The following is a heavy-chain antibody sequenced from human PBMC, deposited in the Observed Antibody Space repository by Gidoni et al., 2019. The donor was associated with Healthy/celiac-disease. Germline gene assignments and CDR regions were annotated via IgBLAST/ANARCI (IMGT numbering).Heavy chain of an antibody. J-gene: IGHJ4*02. Sequence: YGGSISSSNWWSWVRQPPGKGLEWIGEIYHSGSTNYNPSLKSRVTISVDKSKNQFSLKLSSVTAADTAVYYCARESYYDRSGYLYYFDYWGQGTLVTVSS. CDR1: GGSISSSNW. CDR2: IYHSGST. D-gene: IGHD3-22*01. CDR3: ARESYYDRSGYLYYFDY. V-gene: IGHV4-4*02.